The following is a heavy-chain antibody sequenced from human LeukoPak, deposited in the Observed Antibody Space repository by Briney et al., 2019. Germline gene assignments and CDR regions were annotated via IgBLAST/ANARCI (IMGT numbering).Heavy chain of an antibody. CDR2: ISSSGGTI. D-gene: IGHD3-16*01. CDR1: GFTFSSYE. Sequence: PGGSLRLSCAASGFTFSSYEMNWVRQAPGKGLEWVSYISSSGGTIYYADSVKGRFTISRDNAKNSLYLQMNSLRAEDTAVYYCARGFYDYVWGSSEPPGYFDYWGQGTLVTVSS. V-gene: IGHV3-48*03. J-gene: IGHJ4*02. CDR3: ARGFYDYVWGSSEPPGYFDY.